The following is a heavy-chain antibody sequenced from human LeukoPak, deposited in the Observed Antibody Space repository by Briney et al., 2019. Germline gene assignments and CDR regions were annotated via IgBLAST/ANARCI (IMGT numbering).Heavy chain of an antibody. V-gene: IGHV3-7*01. J-gene: IGHJ6*03. CDR2: IKQDGSEK. D-gene: IGHD6-13*01. Sequence: GGSLRLSCAASGFTFSSYWMSWVRQAPGKGLEWVANIKQDGSEKYYVDSVKGRFTISRDNAKNSLYLQMNSLRAEDTAVYYCARYKQQRNKYYYYMDVWGKGTTVTVSS. CDR1: GFTFSSYW. CDR3: ARYKQQRNKYYYYMDV.